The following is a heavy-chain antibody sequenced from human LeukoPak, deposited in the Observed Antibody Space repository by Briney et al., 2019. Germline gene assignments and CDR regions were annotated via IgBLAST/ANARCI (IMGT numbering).Heavy chain of an antibody. CDR3: XXXXXXSTDCCPLSY. J-gene: IGHJ4*02. Sequence: GGSLRLSCAASGFTFSSYGMHWVRQAPGKGLGWVAVISHDGSNSYYADSVKGRFTISRDNSKNTLYLQMNSLRVEDTAVYYCXXXXXXSTDCCPLSYWGQGTLVTVSA. CDR2: ISHDGSNS. CDR1: GFTFSSYG. V-gene: IGHV3-30*03. D-gene: IGHD2-21*02.